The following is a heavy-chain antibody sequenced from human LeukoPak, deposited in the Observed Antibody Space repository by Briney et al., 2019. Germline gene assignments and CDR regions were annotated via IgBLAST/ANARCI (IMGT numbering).Heavy chain of an antibody. D-gene: IGHD2-15*01. Sequence: GGSLRLSCAASGFTFSSYGMHWVRQAPGKGLEWVAVISYDGSNKYYADSVKGRFTISRDNSKNTLYLQMNSLRAEDTAVYYCAKESQDIVVVVAATASTPFAFDIWGQGTMVTVSS. CDR3: AKESQDIVVVVAATASTPFAFDI. CDR2: ISYDGSNK. V-gene: IGHV3-30*18. J-gene: IGHJ3*02. CDR1: GFTFSSYG.